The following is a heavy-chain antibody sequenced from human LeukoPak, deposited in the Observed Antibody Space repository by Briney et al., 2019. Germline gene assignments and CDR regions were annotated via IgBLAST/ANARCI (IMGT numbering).Heavy chain of an antibody. V-gene: IGHV5-51*01. J-gene: IGHJ5*02. D-gene: IGHD3-10*01. CDR1: GYDFSTYW. Sequence: GESLKISCKGFGYDFSTYWIGWVRQVPGEGLEWMGIIYPADSTTHYSRSFQGQVTISVDKSISTAYLQWSSLKASDTAMYYCACQKYYSTWSDPWGQGTLVTV. CDR3: ACQKYYSTWSDP. CDR2: IYPADSTT.